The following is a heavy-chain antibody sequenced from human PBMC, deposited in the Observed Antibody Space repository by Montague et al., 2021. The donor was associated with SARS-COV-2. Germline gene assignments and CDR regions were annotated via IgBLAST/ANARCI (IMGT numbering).Heavy chain of an antibody. Sequence: TLSLTCTILGSWNSGGGWNWTWMNQRDGKGLYWIGRIYASGNTNYNPSLKSRVTISVDTSKNQFSLKLSSVTAADTAVYYCAGGPAATYYYGMDVWGQGTTVTVS. V-gene: IGHV4-61*02. J-gene: IGHJ6*02. CDR2: IYASGNT. CDR3: AGGPAATYYYGMDV. CDR1: GSWNSGGGWN. D-gene: IGHD2-15*01.